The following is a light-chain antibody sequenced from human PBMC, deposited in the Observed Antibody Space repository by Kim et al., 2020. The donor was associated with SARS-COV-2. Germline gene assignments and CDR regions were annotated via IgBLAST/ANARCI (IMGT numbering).Light chain of an antibody. CDR3: AAWDDRLSGRV. V-gene: IGLV1-47*01. J-gene: IGLJ3*02. CDR2: RNN. CDR1: SSNIESNY. Sequence: QSVLTQPPSASGTPGQRVTISCSGSSSNIESNYVYWYQQLPGTAPKVLIYRNNERPSGITDRFSGSKSGTSDSLAISGLRSEDEADYYCAAWDDRLSGRVFGGGNQLTVL.